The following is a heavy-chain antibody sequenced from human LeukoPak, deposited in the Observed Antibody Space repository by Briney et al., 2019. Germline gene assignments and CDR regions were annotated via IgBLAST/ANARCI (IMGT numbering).Heavy chain of an antibody. V-gene: IGHV3-7*01. Sequence: GGSLRLSCAASGSTFSIYWMTWVRQAPGKGLEWVANIKQDGSEKYYVDSVKGRFTISRDNAKKSLYLQMNSLRAEDTAVYYCARHEPRGSFSVDYWGQGTLVTVSS. CDR3: ARHEPRGSFSVDY. CDR1: GSTFSIYW. D-gene: IGHD1-26*01. J-gene: IGHJ4*02. CDR2: IKQDGSEK.